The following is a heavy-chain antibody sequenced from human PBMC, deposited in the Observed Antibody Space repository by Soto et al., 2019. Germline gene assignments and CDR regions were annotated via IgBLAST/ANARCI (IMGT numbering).Heavy chain of an antibody. Sequence: PSETLSPTCGVSGGTVASSHWWSWVRQSPGRRLEWIGNVYHTGDTNFNPSLQSRVTFSVDKSNNQFSLRLTSVTAADTAVYFCAREIVTAGGNNYFDPWGPGTLVTVSS. CDR2: VYHTGDT. V-gene: IGHV4-4*02. CDR3: AREIVTAGGNNYFDP. D-gene: IGHD2-21*02. J-gene: IGHJ5*02. CDR1: GGTVASSHW.